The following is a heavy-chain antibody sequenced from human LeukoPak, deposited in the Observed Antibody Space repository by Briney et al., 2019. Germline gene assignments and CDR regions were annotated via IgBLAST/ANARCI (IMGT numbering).Heavy chain of an antibody. Sequence: SETLSLTCTVSGGSISSSSYYWGWIRQPPGKGLEWIGSIYYTGTTNYNPSLKSRVTISVDTAKNQFSLKLSSVTAADTAVYYCARDGGGSLYGMDVWGQGTTVTVSS. J-gene: IGHJ6*02. V-gene: IGHV4-39*07. CDR1: GGSISSSSYY. D-gene: IGHD2-15*01. CDR2: IYYTGTT. CDR3: ARDGGGSLYGMDV.